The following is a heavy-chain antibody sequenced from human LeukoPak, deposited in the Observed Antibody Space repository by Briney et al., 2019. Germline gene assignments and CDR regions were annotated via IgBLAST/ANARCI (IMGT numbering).Heavy chain of an antibody. J-gene: IGHJ5*02. CDR2: IYYSGST. Sequence: SQTLPLTCTVSGGSISSGDYYWSWIRQPPGKGLEWIGYIYYSGSTYYNPSLKSRVTISVDTSKNQFSLKLSAVTAADTAVYYCARSGRALGWFDPWGQGTLVTVSS. CDR1: GGSISSGDYY. CDR3: ARSGRALGWFDP. D-gene: IGHD3-3*02. V-gene: IGHV4-30-4*01.